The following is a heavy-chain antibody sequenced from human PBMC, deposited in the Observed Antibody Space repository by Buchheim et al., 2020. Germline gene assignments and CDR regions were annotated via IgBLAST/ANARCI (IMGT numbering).Heavy chain of an antibody. D-gene: IGHD2-2*01. CDR3: AKDRGYQLPDYYFDY. CDR2: ISYSGGSP. Sequence: EVQLLESGGGLVQPGGSLRLSCAASGFTFNTYAMSWVRQAPGRGLEWVSAISYSGGSPYYADSVRGRFTISSDNSKNTLYLQMNSLRVEDTAIYYCAKDRGYQLPDYYFDYWGQGTL. V-gene: IGHV3-23*01. J-gene: IGHJ4*02. CDR1: GFTFNTYA.